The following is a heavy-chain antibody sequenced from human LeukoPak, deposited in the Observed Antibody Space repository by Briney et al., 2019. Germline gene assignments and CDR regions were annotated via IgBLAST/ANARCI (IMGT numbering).Heavy chain of an antibody. CDR3: ARERRSGYYIRAFDI. CDR2: IYTSGST. V-gene: IGHV4-4*07. J-gene: IGHJ3*02. D-gene: IGHD3-3*01. CDR1: GGSISSYY. Sequence: PSETLSLTCTVSGGSISSYYWSWIRQPAGKGLEWIGRIYTSGSTNYNPSLKSRVTMSVDTSKNQFSLKLSSVTAADTAVYYCARERRSGYYIRAFDIWGQGTMVTVSS.